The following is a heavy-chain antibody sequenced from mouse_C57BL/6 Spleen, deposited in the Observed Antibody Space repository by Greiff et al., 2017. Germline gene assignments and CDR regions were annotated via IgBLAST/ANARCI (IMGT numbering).Heavy chain of an antibody. V-gene: IGHV5-4*01. CDR1: GFTFSSYA. D-gene: IGHD2-3*01. CDR2: ISDGGSYT. J-gene: IGHJ3*01. Sequence: EVMLVESGGGLVKPGGSLKLSCAASGFTFSSYAMSWVRQTPEKRLEWVATISDGGSYTYYPDNVKGRFTISRDNAKNNLYLQMSHLKSEDTAMYYCAREGYYRAWFAYWGQGTLVTVSA. CDR3: AREGYYRAWFAY.